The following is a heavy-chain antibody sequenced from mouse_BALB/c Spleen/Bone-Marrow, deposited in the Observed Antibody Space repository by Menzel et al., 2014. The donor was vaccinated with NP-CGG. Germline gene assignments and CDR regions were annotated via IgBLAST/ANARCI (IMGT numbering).Heavy chain of an antibody. Sequence: VKLQESGAELMKPGASVKISCKATGYTFGSYWIEWVKLRPGHGLEWIGEILPGSGTSNYNMKFKGKATLTADTSSNTAYMQLSSLTSEDSAVYYCARVLYYGNYDSFAYWGQGTLVTVSA. J-gene: IGHJ3*01. CDR2: ILPGSGTS. CDR1: GYTFGSYW. CDR3: ARVLYYGNYDSFAY. D-gene: IGHD2-1*01. V-gene: IGHV1-9*01.